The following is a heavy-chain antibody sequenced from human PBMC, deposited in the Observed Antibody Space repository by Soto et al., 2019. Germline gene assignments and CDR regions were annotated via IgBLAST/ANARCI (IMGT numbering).Heavy chain of an antibody. CDR3: ARSMYSTSAQLYYGMDV. D-gene: IGHD6-6*01. J-gene: IGHJ6*02. CDR1: GGSFSGYY. CDR2: INHSGST. Sequence: SETLSLTCAVYGGSFSGYYWSWIRQPPGKGLEWIGEINHSGSTNYNPSLKSRVTISVDTSKNQFSLKLSSATAADTAVYYCARSMYSTSAQLYYGMDVWGQGTTVTVSS. V-gene: IGHV4-34*01.